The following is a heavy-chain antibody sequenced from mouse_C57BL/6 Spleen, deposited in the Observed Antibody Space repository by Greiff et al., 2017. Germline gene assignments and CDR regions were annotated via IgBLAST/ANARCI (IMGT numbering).Heavy chain of an antibody. V-gene: IGHV14-3*01. CDR1: GFNIKNTY. D-gene: IGHD1-1*01. CDR2: IDPANGNT. Sequence: EVNVVESVAELVRPGASVKLSCTASGFNIKNTYMHWVKQRPEQGLEWIGRIDPANGNTKYAPKFQGKATITADTSSNTAYLQLSSLTSEDTAIYYCARRGYGSSLGFAYWGQGTLVTVSA. CDR3: ARRGYGSSLGFAY. J-gene: IGHJ3*01.